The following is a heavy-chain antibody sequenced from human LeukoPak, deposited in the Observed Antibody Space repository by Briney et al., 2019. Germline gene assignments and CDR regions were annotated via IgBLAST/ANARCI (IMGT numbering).Heavy chain of an antibody. V-gene: IGHV4-34*01. CDR3: ARFLGYYMDV. CDR2: INHSGST. Sequence: PSETLSLTCAVSGGSFSGYYWSWIRQPPGQGLKWIGEINHSGSTNYNPSPKSRVTISIDTSKIQFSLQMTAVTAADTAVYYYARFLGYYMDVWGKGTTVTVSS. J-gene: IGHJ6*03. D-gene: IGHD3-3*01. CDR1: GGSFSGYY.